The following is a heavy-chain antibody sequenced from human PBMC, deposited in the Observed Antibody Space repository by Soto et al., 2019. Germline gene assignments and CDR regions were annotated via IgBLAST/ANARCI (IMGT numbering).Heavy chain of an antibody. CDR1: GHTFINFD. V-gene: IGHV1-8*02. D-gene: IGHD6-13*01. J-gene: IGHJ5*02. Sequence: RASVKVSCKASGHTFINFDISWVRQAAGQGLEWLGWMNPGSGKTGYASKFQGRVAMTRDASTGTSHLDLSSLTSDDTAVYYCARMASAGTLNWFDPWGPGTLVTAPQ. CDR2: MNPGSGKT. CDR3: ARMASAGTLNWFDP.